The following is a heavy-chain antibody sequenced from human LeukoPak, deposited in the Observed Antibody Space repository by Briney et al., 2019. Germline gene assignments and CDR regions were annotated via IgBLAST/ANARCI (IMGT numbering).Heavy chain of an antibody. V-gene: IGHV3-15*01. Sequence: GGSLTLSCVPSGFPFKSAWMNWVRQAPGGGLEWVGRIKSKTDGGTTDYAAPVKGRFTISRDDSKTTLYLQMNSLKTEDTAVYYCTTDQVVRGVTNDYWGQGTLVTVSS. CDR2: IKSKTDGGTT. CDR3: TTDQVVRGVTNDY. CDR1: GFPFKSAW. J-gene: IGHJ4*02. D-gene: IGHD3-10*01.